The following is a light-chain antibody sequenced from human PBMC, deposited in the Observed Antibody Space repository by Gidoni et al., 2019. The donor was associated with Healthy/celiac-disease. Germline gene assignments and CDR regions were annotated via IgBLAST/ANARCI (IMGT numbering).Light chain of an antibody. CDR3: AAWDDSLNGVL. Sequence: QSVLTQPPSASGTPGKRVTITCSGSSSNSGSNTVNWYQQLPGTAPKLLIYSNNQRPSGVPDRFSGSKSGTSASLAISGLQSEDEADYYCAAWDDSLNGVLFGGGTKLTVL. CDR2: SNN. CDR1: SSNSGSNT. V-gene: IGLV1-44*01. J-gene: IGLJ2*01.